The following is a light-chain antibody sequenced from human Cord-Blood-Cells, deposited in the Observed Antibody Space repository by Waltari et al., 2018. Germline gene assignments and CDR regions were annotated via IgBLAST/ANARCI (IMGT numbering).Light chain of an antibody. CDR2: KAS. J-gene: IGKJ1*01. CDR1: QSLSSW. V-gene: IGKV1-5*03. CDR3: QQYNSYSRT. Sequence: DIQMTKSPSTLSASVGDRVTITCRAIQSLSSWLAWYQQKPGRAPKLLIYKASSLESGVPSRFSGSGSGTEFTLTISSLQPDDFATYYCQQYNSYSRTFGQGTKVEIK.